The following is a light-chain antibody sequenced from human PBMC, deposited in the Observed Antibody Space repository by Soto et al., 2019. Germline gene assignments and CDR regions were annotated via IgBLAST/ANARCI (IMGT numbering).Light chain of an antibody. V-gene: IGKV3-15*01. Sequence: EIVMTQSPATLSVSPGERATLSCRASQSIDNFVWYQQKPGQAPRLLIYSISTRANGIPARFSGSGSGTEFTLTISSLQSEDFAVYYCQQSSSWPYTFGQGTKLEIK. CDR1: QSIDN. CDR2: SIS. J-gene: IGKJ2*01. CDR3: QQSSSWPYT.